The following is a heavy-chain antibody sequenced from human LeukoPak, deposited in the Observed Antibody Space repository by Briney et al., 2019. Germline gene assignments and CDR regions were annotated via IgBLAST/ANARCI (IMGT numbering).Heavy chain of an antibody. J-gene: IGHJ6*03. CDR1: GGSISSYY. Sequence: SETLSLTCTVSGGSISSYYGSWIRHPPGNGLEWMGNIYYSGSTNYNPSLKSRVTISVDTSKNQFSLKLSSVTAADTAVYYCTRGSIAYSYMDVWGKGTTVTISS. V-gene: IGHV4-59*01. D-gene: IGHD3-22*01. CDR3: TRGSIAYSYMDV. CDR2: IYYSGST.